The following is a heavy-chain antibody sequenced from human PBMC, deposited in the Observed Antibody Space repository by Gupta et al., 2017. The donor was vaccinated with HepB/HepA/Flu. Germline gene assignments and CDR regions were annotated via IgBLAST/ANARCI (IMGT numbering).Heavy chain of an antibody. CDR2: IKSETDGGTI. J-gene: IGHJ4*02. CDR1: GFMFGKAW. CDR3: TTGVVVVF. V-gene: IGHV3-15*01. Sequence: EVQLVESGGGLVKPGVSLRLSCSASGFMFGKAWMSWVRQAPGKGLEWIGHIKSETDGGTIEYAGSVKGRFTISRDDSKNTLYLQMNSLKNDDTAVYYCTTGVVVVFWGQGTLVTVSS. D-gene: IGHD2-15*01.